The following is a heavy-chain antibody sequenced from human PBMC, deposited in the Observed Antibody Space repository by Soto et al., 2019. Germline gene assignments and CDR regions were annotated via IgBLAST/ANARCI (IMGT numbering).Heavy chain of an antibody. J-gene: IGHJ6*03. CDR2: ISYDGSNK. CDR3: AKDGAVGYYYYYMAV. CDR1: GFTFSSYG. Sequence: PGGSLRLSCAASGFTFSSYGMHWVRQAPGKGLEWVAVISYDGSNKYYADSVKGRFTISRDNSKNTLYLQMNSLRAEDTAVYYCAKDGAVGYYYYYMAVWGKGTTVTVSS. D-gene: IGHD2-15*01. V-gene: IGHV3-30*18.